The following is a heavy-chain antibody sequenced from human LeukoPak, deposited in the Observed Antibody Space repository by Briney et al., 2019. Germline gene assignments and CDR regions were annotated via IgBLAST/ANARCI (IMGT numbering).Heavy chain of an antibody. CDR2: INPSGGST. V-gene: IGHV1-46*01. CDR3: ARDRGGTLIVYARGKDYYYMDV. Sequence: ASVKVSCKASGYTFTSYYMHWVRQAPGQGLEWMGIINPSGGSTSYAQKFQGRVTMTRDMSTSTVYMELSSLRSEDTDVYYCARDRGGTLIVYARGKDYYYMDVWGKGTTVTVSS. D-gene: IGHD2-8*01. CDR1: GYTFTSYY. J-gene: IGHJ6*03.